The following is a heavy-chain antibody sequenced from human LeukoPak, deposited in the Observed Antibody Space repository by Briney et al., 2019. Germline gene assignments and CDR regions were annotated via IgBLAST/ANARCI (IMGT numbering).Heavy chain of an antibody. V-gene: IGHV3-23*01. Sequence: GGSLRLSCAASGFTFSSYAMSWVRQAPRKGLEWVSAISGSGGNTYYADSVKGRFTISRDNSKNTLYLQMNSLRAEDTAVYYCAKASAMIVVVSKHFDYWGQGTLVTVSS. CDR1: GFTFSSYA. CDR3: AKASAMIVVVSKHFDY. J-gene: IGHJ4*02. CDR2: ISGSGGNT. D-gene: IGHD3-22*01.